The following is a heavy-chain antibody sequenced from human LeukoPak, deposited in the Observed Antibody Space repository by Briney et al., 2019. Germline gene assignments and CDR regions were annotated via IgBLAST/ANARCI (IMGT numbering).Heavy chain of an antibody. CDR3: ARSSRGGDGYNP. V-gene: IGHV1-2*04. CDR1: GYTFTGYY. D-gene: IGHD5-24*01. CDR2: INPNSGGT. Sequence: ASVKVSCKASGYTFTGYYMHWVRQAPGQGLEWMGWINPNSGGTNYAQKFQGWVTMSRDTSIGTAYMELSRLRSDDTAVYYCARSSRGGDGYNPWGQGTLVTVSS. J-gene: IGHJ5*02.